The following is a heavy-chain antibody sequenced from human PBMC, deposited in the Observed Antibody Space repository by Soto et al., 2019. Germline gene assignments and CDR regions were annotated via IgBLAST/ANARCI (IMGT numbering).Heavy chain of an antibody. J-gene: IGHJ3*02. CDR2: INWNGGST. Sequence: GGSLRLSCAASGFTFDDYGMSWVRQAPGKGLEWVSGINWNGGSTGYADSVKGRFTISRDNAKNSLYLQMNSLRAEDTALYYCARDARLRGYDILTGYYTIDAFDIWGQGTMVTVSS. D-gene: IGHD3-9*01. V-gene: IGHV3-20*04. CDR1: GFTFDDYG. CDR3: ARDARLRGYDILTGYYTIDAFDI.